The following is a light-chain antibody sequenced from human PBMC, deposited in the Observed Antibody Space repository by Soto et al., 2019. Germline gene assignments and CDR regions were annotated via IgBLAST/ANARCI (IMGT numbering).Light chain of an antibody. CDR3: QQRSNWPET. Sequence: IGLTQSPGTPSLSPSETATLSCRSSQSVSSTYLAWYQQKPGQAPRLLIYDASNRATGIPARFSGSGSGTDFTLTISSLEPEDFAVYYCQQRSNWPETFGQGTKVDIK. CDR2: DAS. J-gene: IGKJ1*01. CDR1: QSVSSTY. V-gene: IGKV3-11*01.